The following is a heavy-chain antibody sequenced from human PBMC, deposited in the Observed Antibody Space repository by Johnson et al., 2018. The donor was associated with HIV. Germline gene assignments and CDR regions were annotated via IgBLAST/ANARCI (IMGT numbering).Heavy chain of an antibody. J-gene: IGHJ3*02. V-gene: IGHV3-30*04. CDR2: ISYDGSNK. CDR1: GFTFSSYA. Sequence: QVQLVESGGGVVQPGRSLRLSCAASGFTFSSYAMHWVRQAPGKGLEWVAVISYDGSNKYYADSVKGRFTISRDNSKNTLYLQMNSLIAEDTAVYYCAREPATVVTPPGAFDIWGQGTMVTVSS. D-gene: IGHD4-23*01. CDR3: AREPATVVTPPGAFDI.